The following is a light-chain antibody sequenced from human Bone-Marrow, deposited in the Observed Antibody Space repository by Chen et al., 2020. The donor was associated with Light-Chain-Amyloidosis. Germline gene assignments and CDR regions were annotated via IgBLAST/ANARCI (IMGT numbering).Light chain of an antibody. Sequence: SYELTQPPPVSVSPGQTARITCSGDDLPTKYAYWYQQKPGHAPVLVIHRDTERPSGISERFSGSGSGTTATLTISGVQAEDEAEYHCQSADSSGTYEVIFGGGTKLTVL. CDR2: RDT. CDR3: QSADSSGTYEVI. J-gene: IGLJ2*01. V-gene: IGLV3-25*03. CDR1: DLPTKY.